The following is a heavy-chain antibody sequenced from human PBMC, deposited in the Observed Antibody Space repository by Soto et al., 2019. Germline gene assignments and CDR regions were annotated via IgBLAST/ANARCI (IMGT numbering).Heavy chain of an antibody. CDR1: GGTFSSYA. CDR3: AASYYHYGMDV. V-gene: IGHV1-69*06. CDR2: IIPIFGTA. J-gene: IGHJ6*02. Sequence: ASVKLSFGASGGTFSSYAISWLRQAPGQGLEWMGGIIPIFGTANYAQKFQGRVTITADKSTSTAYMELSSLRSEDTDAYYCAASYYHYGMDVWGQGTTVPVYS.